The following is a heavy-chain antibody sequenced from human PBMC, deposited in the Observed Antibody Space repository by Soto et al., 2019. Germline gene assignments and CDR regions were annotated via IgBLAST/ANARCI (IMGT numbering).Heavy chain of an antibody. V-gene: IGHV1-24*01. CDR2: FDPEDGET. CDR3: ATDLTLTGTTDY. Sequence: GASVKVSCKVSGYTLTELSMHWVRQAPGKGLEWMGGFDPEDGETIYAQKFQGRVTMTEDTSTDTAYMELSSLRSEDTAVYYCATDLTLTGTTDYWGQGTLVTVSS. J-gene: IGHJ4*02. CDR1: GYTLTELS. D-gene: IGHD1-7*01.